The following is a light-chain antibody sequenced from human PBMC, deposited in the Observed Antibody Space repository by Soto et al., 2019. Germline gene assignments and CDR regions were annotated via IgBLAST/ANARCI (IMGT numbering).Light chain of an antibody. V-gene: IGKV1-39*01. J-gene: IGKJ2*01. CDR2: ATS. Sequence: ILMTQSPSSLSTSVGDSVTITCRASQSILNYVNWYQQKPGKAPKVLIYATSILQGGVSSRFSGSGSETDFTLTISNLQPEDFATYHCQQSYSIPYTFGQGTKLEI. CDR1: QSILNY. CDR3: QQSYSIPYT.